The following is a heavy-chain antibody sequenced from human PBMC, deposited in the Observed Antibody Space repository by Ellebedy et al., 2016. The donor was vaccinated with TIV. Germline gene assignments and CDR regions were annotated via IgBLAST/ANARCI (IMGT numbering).Heavy chain of an antibody. V-gene: IGHV5-51*01. Sequence: GESLKISXKGSGYTFTDYWIGWVRLVAGKGLEWMAIIYPGGSDITYSPAFQGHVTISVDKSITTAYLHWSSLKASDTAVYYCAASGSRPAHYGIDVWGQGTTVTVSS. J-gene: IGHJ6*02. CDR1: GYTFTDYW. CDR2: IYPGGSDI. D-gene: IGHD1-14*01. CDR3: AASGSRPAHYGIDV.